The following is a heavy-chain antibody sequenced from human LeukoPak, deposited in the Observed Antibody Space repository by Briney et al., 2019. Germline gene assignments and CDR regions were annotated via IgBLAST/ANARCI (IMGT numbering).Heavy chain of an antibody. Sequence: GGSLRLSCAASGFTVSSNHMNWVRQAPGKGLEWVSITYSGGSTYYVDSVKGRFSISRDNSKNTLFLQMNSLRAEDTAVYYCARKALYDSSISAFDIWGQGTMVTVSS. CDR1: GFTVSSNH. D-gene: IGHD3-22*01. V-gene: IGHV3-66*01. CDR3: ARKALYDSSISAFDI. J-gene: IGHJ3*02. CDR2: TYSGGST.